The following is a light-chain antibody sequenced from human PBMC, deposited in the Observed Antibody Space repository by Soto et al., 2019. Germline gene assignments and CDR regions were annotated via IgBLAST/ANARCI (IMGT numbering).Light chain of an antibody. CDR2: GAF. Sequence: IVMTQSQATLSVSPGEGATLSCRASETISRDLAWYQQKPGQSPRLLIFGAFTRATGVPVRFSGSGSGTEFTLTVSSLQSEDVAVYFCQQYNKWPLTFGGGTRVEIK. V-gene: IGKV3D-15*01. J-gene: IGKJ4*01. CDR3: QQYNKWPLT. CDR1: ETISRD.